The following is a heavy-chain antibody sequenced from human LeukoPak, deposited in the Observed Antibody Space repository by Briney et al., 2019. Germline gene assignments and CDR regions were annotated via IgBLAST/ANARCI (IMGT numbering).Heavy chain of an antibody. CDR1: GFTFSSYW. CDR3: AQGLEGFGGYCSGGSCYFSY. V-gene: IGHV3-7*01. Sequence: GGSLRLSCAASGFTFSSYWMSWVRQAPGKGLEWVANIEQDGSEKYYVDSVKGRFTISRDNAKNSLYLQMNSLRAEDTAVYYCAQGLEGFGGYCSGGSCYFSYWGQGTLVTVSS. CDR2: IEQDGSEK. J-gene: IGHJ4*02. D-gene: IGHD2-15*01.